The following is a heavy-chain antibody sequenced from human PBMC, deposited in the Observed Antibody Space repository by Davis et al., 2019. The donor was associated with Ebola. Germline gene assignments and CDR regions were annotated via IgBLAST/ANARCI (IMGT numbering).Heavy chain of an antibody. CDR1: GLSIYMFW. J-gene: IGHJ4*02. Sequence: GGSLRLSCTASGLSIYMFWMTWVRQAPGKGLEWVANIKEDGSEQYYVDSVRGRFTISRDNARNSVFLHMNSLRAEDTAVYYCARDVGVEFDYWGQGALVTVSA. CDR3: ARDVGVEFDY. V-gene: IGHV3-7*03. D-gene: IGHD3-10*01. CDR2: IKEDGSEQ.